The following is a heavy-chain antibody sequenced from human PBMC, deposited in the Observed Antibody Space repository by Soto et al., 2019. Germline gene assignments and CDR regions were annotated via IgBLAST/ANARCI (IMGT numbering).Heavy chain of an antibody. J-gene: IGHJ3*02. CDR1: GGSFSDYY. CDR3: ARPREEWQYDAFDI. Sequence: QVQLQQWGAGLLKPSETLSLTCAVYGGSFSDYYWSCIRQPQGKGLEGIGEINDRGTTNYNPSLNNRVTMSVDTSKNQFSLRLSSVTAADSAVYYCARPREEWQYDAFDIWGQGTMVTVSS. D-gene: IGHD3-3*01. V-gene: IGHV4-34*02. CDR2: INDRGTT.